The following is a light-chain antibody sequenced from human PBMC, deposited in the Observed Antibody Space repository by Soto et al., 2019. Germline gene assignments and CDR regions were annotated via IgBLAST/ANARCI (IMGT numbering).Light chain of an antibody. V-gene: IGKV3-20*01. CDR1: QRIAGSY. Sequence: EIVLTQSPGTLSLSPGERATLSCRASQRIAGSYLAWYQQKPGQAPRLLIYDASSRATGIPDRFSGSGSGTDFTLTISRLEPEEFAVYYCQQSGSSPYTFGQGTKLEIK. J-gene: IGKJ2*01. CDR2: DAS. CDR3: QQSGSSPYT.